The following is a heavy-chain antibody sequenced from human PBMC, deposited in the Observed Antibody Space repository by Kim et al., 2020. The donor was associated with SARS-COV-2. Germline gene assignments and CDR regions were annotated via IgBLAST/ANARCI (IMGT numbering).Heavy chain of an antibody. CDR1: GYTFTSYA. CDR2: INAGNGNT. CDR3: ARDRIQLWQRMGRDAFDI. Sequence: ASVKVSCKASGYTFTSYAMDWVRQAPGQSLEWMGRINAGNGNTKYSQKFQGRVTITRDTSASTAYMELSRLRSEDTAVYYCARDRIQLWQRMGRDAFDIRGQGTMVTVSS. V-gene: IGHV1-3*01. J-gene: IGHJ3*02. D-gene: IGHD5-18*01.